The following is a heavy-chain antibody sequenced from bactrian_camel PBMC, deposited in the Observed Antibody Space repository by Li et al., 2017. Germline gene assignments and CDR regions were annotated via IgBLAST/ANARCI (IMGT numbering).Heavy chain of an antibody. CDR3: VRVASYGGIWSPDY. J-gene: IGHJ4*01. Sequence: HVQLVESGGGSVQAGGSLRLSCTVSGYSASSYCLGWFRQAPGKEREGVAGIGSAGLTSYADSVKGRFTISRDNTMNTAYLQMDSLKPEDTAVYYCVRVASYGGIWSPDYWGQGTQVTVS. V-gene: IGHV3S53*01. CDR2: IGSAGLT. CDR1: GYSASSYC. D-gene: IGHD6*01.